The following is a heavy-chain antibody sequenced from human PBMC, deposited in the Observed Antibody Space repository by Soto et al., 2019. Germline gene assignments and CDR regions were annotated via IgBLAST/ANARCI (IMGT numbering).Heavy chain of an antibody. CDR2: INAGNGNT. CDR1: GYTFSNYA. J-gene: IGHJ4*02. D-gene: IGHD3-10*01. V-gene: IGHV1-3*01. Sequence: QVQLVQSGAEVKKPGASVKVSCKASGYTFSNYAIHWVRQAPGQRLEWMGWINAGNGNTKYSQKFQGRVTITRDTSANTAYMELSSLRSEDTAVYFCARGRGAIVRGVVLYFDYWGQGTLVTVSS. CDR3: ARGRGAIVRGVVLYFDY.